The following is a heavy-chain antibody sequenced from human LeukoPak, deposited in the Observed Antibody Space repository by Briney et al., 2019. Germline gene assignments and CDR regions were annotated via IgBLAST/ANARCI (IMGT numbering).Heavy chain of an antibody. V-gene: IGHV3-9*01. CDR1: GFTFDDYA. J-gene: IGHJ5*02. Sequence: PGGSLRLSCAASGFTFDDYAMHWVRQAPGKGLEWVSGISWNSGSIGYADSVKGRFTISRDNAKNSLYLQMNSLRAEDTALYYCAKRHYNWFDPWGQGTLVTVSS. CDR3: AKRHYNWFDP. CDR2: ISWNSGSI.